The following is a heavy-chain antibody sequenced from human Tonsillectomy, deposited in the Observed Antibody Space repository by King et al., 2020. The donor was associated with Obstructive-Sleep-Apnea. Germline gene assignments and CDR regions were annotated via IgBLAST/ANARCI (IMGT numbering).Heavy chain of an antibody. CDR3: ARGAYDFWSGYYPSEAFDY. CDR2: INHSGST. J-gene: IGHJ4*02. Sequence: VQLQQWGAGLLKPSETLSLTCAVYGGSFSGYYWSWIRQPPGKGLEWIGEINHSGSTNYNPSLKSRVTISVDTSKNQFSLKLSPVTAADTAVYYCARGAYDFWSGYYPSEAFDYWGQGTLVTVSS. CDR1: GGSFSGYY. D-gene: IGHD3-3*01. V-gene: IGHV4-34*01.